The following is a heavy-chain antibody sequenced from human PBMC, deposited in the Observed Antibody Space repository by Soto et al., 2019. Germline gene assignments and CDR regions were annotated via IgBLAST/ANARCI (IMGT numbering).Heavy chain of an antibody. V-gene: IGHV4-38-2*01. CDR3: ARPRPNFGAVDS. CDR1: GYSITSSSF. Sequence: QVQLQESGPGLVKPSETLSLTCAVSGYSITSSSFWGWIRQPPGKGLGWIGSIHLGGTTYYDSSLKSRVTISVDTSRNEFSLKLSSVTAADTAVYYCARPRPNFGAVDSWGQGALVTVST. J-gene: IGHJ4*02. D-gene: IGHD3-10*01. CDR2: IHLGGTT.